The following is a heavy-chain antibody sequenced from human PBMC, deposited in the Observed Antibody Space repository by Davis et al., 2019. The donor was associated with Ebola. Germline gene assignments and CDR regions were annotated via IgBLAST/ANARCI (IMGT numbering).Heavy chain of an antibody. CDR3: VRLGAVAGTPGLD. J-gene: IGHJ4*02. D-gene: IGHD6-19*01. CDR1: GYTLTELS. CDR2: ISAYNGNT. Sequence: ASVKVSCKVSGYTLTELSMHWVRQAPGQGLEWMGWISAYNGNTNYAQKLQGRVTMTTDTSTSTAYMELRSLRSDDTAVYYCVRLGAVAGTPGLDWGQGTLVTVSS. V-gene: IGHV1-18*01.